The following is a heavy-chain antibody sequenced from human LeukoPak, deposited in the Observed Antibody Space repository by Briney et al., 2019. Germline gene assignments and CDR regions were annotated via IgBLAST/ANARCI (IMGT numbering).Heavy chain of an antibody. Sequence: SQTLSLTCTVSGGSISSGGYYWNWIRQPAGKGLEWIGRVYTTGSANYNPSHKSRVTMSLDTSDNQFSLKLNSVTAADTAVYYCARAGSNYYFEFDYWGQGTLVTVSS. D-gene: IGHD3-10*01. J-gene: IGHJ4*02. CDR2: VYTTGSA. CDR1: GGSISSGGYY. V-gene: IGHV4-61*02. CDR3: ARAGSNYYFEFDY.